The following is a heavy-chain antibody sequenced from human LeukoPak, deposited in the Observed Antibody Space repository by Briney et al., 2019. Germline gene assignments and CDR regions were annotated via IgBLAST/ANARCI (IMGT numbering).Heavy chain of an antibody. CDR1: GFTFSVYA. Sequence: GGSLRLSCAASGFTFSVYAMSWVRQAPGKGLEWVSTISGSGGSTYYADSVKGRFTISRDSSKNTLYLQMNNLRPEDTAVYYCAKLHNLNCDYWGLGTLVTVSS. V-gene: IGHV3-23*01. J-gene: IGHJ4*02. D-gene: IGHD1-14*01. CDR2: ISGSGGST. CDR3: AKLHNLNCDY.